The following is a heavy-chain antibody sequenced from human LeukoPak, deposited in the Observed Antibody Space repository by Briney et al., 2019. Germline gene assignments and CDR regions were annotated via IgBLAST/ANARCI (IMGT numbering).Heavy chain of an antibody. CDR1: GGSFSGYY. Sequence: SETLSLTCAVYGGSFSGYYWSWIRQPPGKGLEWIGEINHSGSTNYNPSLKSRVTTSVDTSKNQLSLELTSVTAADPAVYYCAGGRTSNWFDPWGQGTLVTVSS. V-gene: IGHV4-34*01. D-gene: IGHD1-14*01. CDR3: AGGRTSNWFDP. J-gene: IGHJ5*02. CDR2: INHSGST.